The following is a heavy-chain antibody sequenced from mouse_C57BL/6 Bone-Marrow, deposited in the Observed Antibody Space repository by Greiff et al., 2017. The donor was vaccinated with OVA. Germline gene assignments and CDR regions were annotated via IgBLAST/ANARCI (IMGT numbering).Heavy chain of an antibody. D-gene: IGHD1-1*01. V-gene: IGHV1-49*01. J-gene: IGHJ4*01. Sequence: LKESGAELVRPGSSVKLSCKDSYFAFMASAMHWVKQRPGHGLEWIGSFTMYSDATEYSENFKGKATLTANTSSSTAYMELSSLTSEDSAVYYCASHGNPFYYAMDYWGQGTSVTVSS. CDR2: FTMYSDAT. CDR3: ASHGNPFYYAMDY. CDR1: YFAFMASA.